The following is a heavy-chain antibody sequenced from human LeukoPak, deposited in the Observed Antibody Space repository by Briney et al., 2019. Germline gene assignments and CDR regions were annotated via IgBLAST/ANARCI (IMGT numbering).Heavy chain of an antibody. CDR2: IESASDGGTA. CDR3: ATVPGITAYGQVVDY. J-gene: IGHJ4*02. D-gene: IGHD3-16*01. Sequence: GGSLTLSCVVSGFTVSKARMNWVRLAPGKGLEWIGRIESASDGGTADYAAPVKGRFTISRDDSTNTVHLHMSGLKTEDTALYYCATVPGITAYGQVVDYWGQGTLVTISS. V-gene: IGHV3-15*04. CDR1: GFTVSKAR.